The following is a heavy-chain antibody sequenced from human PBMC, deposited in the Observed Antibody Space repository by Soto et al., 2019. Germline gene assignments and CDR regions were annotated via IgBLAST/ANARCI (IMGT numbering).Heavy chain of an antibody. V-gene: IGHV1-3*01. CDR2: INAGNGNT. Sequence: ASVKVSCKASGYTFTSYAMHWVRQAPGQRLEWMGWINAGNGNTKYSQKFQGRVTITRDTSASTAYMELSSLRSEDTAVYYCARQGLRYFVIFDYWGQGTLVTVSS. CDR1: GYTFTSYA. CDR3: ARQGLRYFVIFDY. D-gene: IGHD3-9*01. J-gene: IGHJ4*02.